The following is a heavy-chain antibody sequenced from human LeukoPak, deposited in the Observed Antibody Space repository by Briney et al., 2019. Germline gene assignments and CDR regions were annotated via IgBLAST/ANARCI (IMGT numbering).Heavy chain of an antibody. D-gene: IGHD2-15*01. CDR3: ARKDIVVAGDAFDT. J-gene: IGHJ3*02. CDR2: IDPSDCYT. V-gene: IGHV5-10-1*01. Sequence: GEPLGISCQGFGNSSTRYWITWGGQVPGKGLGGMGRIDPSDCYTNHSPSFQGHVTISPDKSISTAYLQWSSLKASDTAMYYCARKDIVVAGDAFDTWGEGTMVTVSS. CDR1: GNSSTRYW.